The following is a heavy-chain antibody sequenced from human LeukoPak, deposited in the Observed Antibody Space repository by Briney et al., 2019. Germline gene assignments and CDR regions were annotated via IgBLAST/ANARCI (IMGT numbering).Heavy chain of an antibody. D-gene: IGHD2-15*01. CDR1: GGSFSGYF. J-gene: IGHJ5*02. CDR2: ITPSGST. CDR3: ARGGANCSGGRCPLNWFDP. V-gene: IGHV4-34*01. Sequence: SETLSLTCVVYGGSFSGYFWSWIRQPPGKGLEWIGEITPSGSTNYSPSLKSRVSISIDTSKKKLSLRLTSVTAADSAVYYCARGGANCSGGRCPLNWFDPWGQGTPVTVSS.